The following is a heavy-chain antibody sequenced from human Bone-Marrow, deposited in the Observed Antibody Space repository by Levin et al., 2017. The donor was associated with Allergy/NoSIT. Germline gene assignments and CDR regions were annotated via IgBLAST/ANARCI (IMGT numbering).Heavy chain of an antibody. CDR2: MNPHSGNT. CDR3: ARTLSSGYITEIDY. V-gene: IGHV1-8*01. D-gene: IGHD5-12*01. J-gene: IGHJ4*02. CDR1: GYTFSNYD. Sequence: GESLKISCRASGYTFSNYDIHWVRQATGQGLEWMGWMNPHSGNTGYGQEFQGRVTMTRNNSIRTAYMELSSLRSEDTAVYYCARTLSSGYITEIDYWGQGTLVTVSS.